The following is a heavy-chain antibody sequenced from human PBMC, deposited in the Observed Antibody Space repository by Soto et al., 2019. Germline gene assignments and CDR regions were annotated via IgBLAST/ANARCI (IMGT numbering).Heavy chain of an antibody. Sequence: GGSLRLSCAASGFTFSDYYMSWIRQAPGKGLEWVSYISSSSSYTNYADSVKGRFTISRDNAKNSLYLQMNSLRAEDTAVYYCARRNNWIPLSSYYLDYWGQGTLVTVSS. V-gene: IGHV3-11*06. CDR2: ISSSSSYT. CDR3: ARRNNWIPLSSYYLDY. CDR1: GFTFSDYY. J-gene: IGHJ4*02. D-gene: IGHD1-20*01.